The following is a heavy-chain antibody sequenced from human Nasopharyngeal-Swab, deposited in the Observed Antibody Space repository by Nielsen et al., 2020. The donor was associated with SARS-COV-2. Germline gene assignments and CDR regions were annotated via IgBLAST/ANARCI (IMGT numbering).Heavy chain of an antibody. Sequence: GGSLRLSCKGSGYSFTSYWISWVRQMPGKGLEWMGRIDPSDSYTNYSPSFQGHVTISADKSISTAYLQWSSLKASDTAMYYCARRAYCSGGSCYSPYYYMDVWGKGTTVTVS. D-gene: IGHD2-15*01. V-gene: IGHV5-10-1*01. CDR1: GYSFTSYW. CDR3: ARRAYCSGGSCYSPYYYMDV. CDR2: IDPSDSYT. J-gene: IGHJ6*03.